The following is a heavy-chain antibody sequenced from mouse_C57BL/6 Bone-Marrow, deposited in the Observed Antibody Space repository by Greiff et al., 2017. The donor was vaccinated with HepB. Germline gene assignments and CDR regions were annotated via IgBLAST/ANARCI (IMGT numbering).Heavy chain of an antibody. CDR2: IYPGGGYT. D-gene: IGHD2-2*01. CDR3: ERGEVYYGYDYWYVDD. CDR1: GYTFTNYW. Sequence: VQLQQSGAELVRPGTSVKLSCKASGYTFTNYWIGWAKQRPGHGLEWIGVIYPGGGYTNYNEKFKGKATLTADKSSSTAYMQFSSLTSEDSAIYYWERGEVYYGYDYWYVDDWGTGTTVTVSS. J-gene: IGHJ1*03. V-gene: IGHV1-63*01.